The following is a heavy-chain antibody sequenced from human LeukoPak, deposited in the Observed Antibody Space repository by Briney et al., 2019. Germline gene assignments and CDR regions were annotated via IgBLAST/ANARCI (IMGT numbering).Heavy chain of an antibody. D-gene: IGHD2-15*01. V-gene: IGHV5-51*01. Sequence: GESLKISCKGSGYSFTSYWIGWVRQMPGKGLEWMGTIYPGDSDTRYSPSFQGQVTISADKSISTAYLQWSSLKASDTAMYYCARRRIVVVVAATSDDAFDIWGQGTMVTVSS. J-gene: IGHJ3*02. CDR1: GYSFTSYW. CDR3: ARRRIVVVVAATSDDAFDI. CDR2: IYPGDSDT.